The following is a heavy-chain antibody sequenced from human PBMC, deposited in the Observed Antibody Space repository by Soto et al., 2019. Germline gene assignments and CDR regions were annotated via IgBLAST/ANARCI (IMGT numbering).Heavy chain of an antibody. CDR2: ISGSGGNT. J-gene: IGHJ4*02. Sequence: EVQLLESGGGLVQPGGSLRLSCAASGFTFSNYAMTWVRQAPGKGLEWVSGISGSGGNTYFADPVKGRFTISRDNSENTVYLQMNSLRADDTAVYYCAKGSGYGTSWLSFDYWGQGTLVTVSS. CDR3: AKGSGYGTSWLSFDY. CDR1: GFTFSNYA. V-gene: IGHV3-23*01. D-gene: IGHD6-13*01.